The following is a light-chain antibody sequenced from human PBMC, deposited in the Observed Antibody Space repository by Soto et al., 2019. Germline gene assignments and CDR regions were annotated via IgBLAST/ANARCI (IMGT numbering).Light chain of an antibody. CDR1: QGVKND. J-gene: IGKJ1*01. Sequence: SQMTQSPSSLSASVGGRVTITCLASQGVKNDLGWYQQRPGKAPKLLIYAASTLQSGVPSRFSGSGSGTDFTLTISSLQPEDVATYYCQKYNSASWTFGQGTKVDI. CDR2: AAS. V-gene: IGKV1-27*01. CDR3: QKYNSASWT.